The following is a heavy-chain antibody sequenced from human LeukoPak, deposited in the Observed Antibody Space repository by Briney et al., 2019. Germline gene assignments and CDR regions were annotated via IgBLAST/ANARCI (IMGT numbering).Heavy chain of an antibody. V-gene: IGHV4-39*07. CDR2: IYYSGNT. D-gene: IGHD3-16*02. CDR3: ARVSQSLG. CDR1: GFTFSSYW. J-gene: IGHJ4*02. Sequence: GSLRLSCAASGFTFSSYWMSWVRQPPGKGLEWIGSIYYSGNTYYNPSLKSRVTISVDTSKNQFSLKLSSVTAADTAVYYCARVSQSLGWGQGTLVTVSS.